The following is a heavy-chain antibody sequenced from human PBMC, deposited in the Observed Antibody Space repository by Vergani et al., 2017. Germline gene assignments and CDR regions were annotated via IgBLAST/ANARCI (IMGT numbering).Heavy chain of an antibody. CDR3: ARDGTVVVAHAFDF. V-gene: IGHV3-33*01. CDR2: IWYDGSNK. J-gene: IGHJ3*01. D-gene: IGHD3-22*01. CDR1: GFTFSSYG. Sequence: QVQLVESGGGVVQPGRSLRLSCAASGFTFSSYGMHWVRQAQGKGLEWVAVIWYDGSNKYYADSVKGRFTISRDNSKNTLYLQMNSLRAEDTAVYYCARDGTVVVAHAFDFWGQGTMVTVSS.